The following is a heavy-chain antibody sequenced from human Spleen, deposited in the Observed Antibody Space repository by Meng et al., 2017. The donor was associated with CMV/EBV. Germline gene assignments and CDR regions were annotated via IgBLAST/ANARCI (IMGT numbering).Heavy chain of an antibody. CDR3: ARPADYCSSTSCYTYGMDV. D-gene: IGHD2-2*02. CDR2: ISAYNGNT. J-gene: IGHJ6*02. Sequence: ASVKVSCKASGYTFTRYGISWVRQAPGQGLEWMGWISAYNGNTNYAQKLQGRVTMTTDTSTSTAYMELSSLRSEDTAVYYCARPADYCSSTSCYTYGMDVWGQGTTVTVSS. V-gene: IGHV1-18*01. CDR1: GYTFTRYG.